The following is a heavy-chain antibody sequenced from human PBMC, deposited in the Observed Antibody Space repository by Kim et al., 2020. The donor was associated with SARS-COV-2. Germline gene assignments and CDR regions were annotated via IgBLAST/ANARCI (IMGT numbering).Heavy chain of an antibody. V-gene: IGHV4-59*08. Sequence: SETLSLTCTVSGGSISSYYWSWIRQPPGKGLEWIGYIYYSGSTNYNPSLKSRVTISVDTSKNQFSLKLSSVTAADTAVYYCARHGPYSSSWVAWDYYGMDVWGQGTTVTVSS. D-gene: IGHD6-13*01. CDR3: ARHGPYSSSWVAWDYYGMDV. J-gene: IGHJ6*02. CDR2: IYYSGST. CDR1: GGSISSYY.